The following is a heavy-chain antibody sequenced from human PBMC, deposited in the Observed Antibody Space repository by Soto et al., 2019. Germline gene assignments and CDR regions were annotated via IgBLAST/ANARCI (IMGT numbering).Heavy chain of an antibody. V-gene: IGHV1-69*01. CDR1: GGTFSSYA. J-gene: IGHJ6*02. CDR2: IIPIFGTA. D-gene: IGHD5-18*01. Sequence: QVPLVQSGAEVKKPGSSVKVSCKASGGTFSSYAISWVRQAPGQGLEWMGGIIPIFGTANYAQKFQGRVTITADESTSTAYMELSSLRSEDTAVYYCAGSGYSYGDYYYYGMDVWGQGTTVTVSS. CDR3: AGSGYSYGDYYYYGMDV.